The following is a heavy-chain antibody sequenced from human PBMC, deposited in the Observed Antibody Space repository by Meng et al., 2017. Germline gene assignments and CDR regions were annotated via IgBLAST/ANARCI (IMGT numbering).Heavy chain of an antibody. V-gene: IGHV4-4*07. CDR1: GGSISSYY. J-gene: IGHJ2*01. D-gene: IGHD3-22*01. Sequence: SETLSLTCTVSGGSISSYYWSWIRQPAGKGLEWIGRIYTSGSTNYNPSLKSRVTMSVDTSKNQFSLKLSSVTAADTAVYYCARRGDSSGYYYTYSGYWYFDLWGRGTLVTVSS. CDR3: ARRGDSSGYYYTYSGYWYFDL. CDR2: IYTSGST.